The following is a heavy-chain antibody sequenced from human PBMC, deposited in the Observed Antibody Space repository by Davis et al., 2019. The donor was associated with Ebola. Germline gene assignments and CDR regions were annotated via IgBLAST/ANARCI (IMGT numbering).Heavy chain of an antibody. CDR1: GYSISSGYY. V-gene: IGHV4-38-2*02. Sequence: SETLSLTCTVSGYSISSGYYWGWIRQPPGKGLEWIGSIYHSGSTYYNPSLQSRVTISVDTSKNQFSLKLSSVTAADTAVYYCARRSGTVGDWGQGTLVTVSS. CDR3: ARRSGTVGD. CDR2: IYHSGST. J-gene: IGHJ4*02. D-gene: IGHD1-26*01.